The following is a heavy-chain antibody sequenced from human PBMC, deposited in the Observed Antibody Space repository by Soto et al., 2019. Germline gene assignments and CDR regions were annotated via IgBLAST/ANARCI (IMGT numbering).Heavy chain of an antibody. CDR1: GGSISSYY. CDR3: ARGAGYSSSDYYFDD. J-gene: IGHJ4*02. Sequence: QVQLQESCPGLVKPSETLSLTCTVSGGSISSYYWSWIRQPPGTGLEWIGYIYYSGITNYNPSLKSRVTISVDTSKNKFSLKLSSVTAADTAVYYCARGAGYSSSDYYFDDWCQGTLVTVS. CDR2: IYYSGIT. V-gene: IGHV4-59*01. D-gene: IGHD6-13*01.